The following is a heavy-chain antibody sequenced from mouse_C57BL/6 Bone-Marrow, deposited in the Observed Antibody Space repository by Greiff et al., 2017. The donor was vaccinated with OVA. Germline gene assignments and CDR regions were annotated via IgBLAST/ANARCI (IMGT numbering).Heavy chain of an antibody. CDR1: DSEVFPIAY. J-gene: IGHJ1*03. Sequence: QVQLKQSGSELRSPGSSVKLSCKDFDSEVFPIAYMSWVRQKPGHGFEWIGGILPSIGRTIYGEKFEDKATLDADTLSNTAYLELNSLTSEDSAIYYCARRGITTVVATKYWYFDVWGTGTTVTVSS. CDR2: ILPSIGRT. V-gene: IGHV15-2*01. D-gene: IGHD1-1*01. CDR3: ARRGITTVVATKYWYFDV.